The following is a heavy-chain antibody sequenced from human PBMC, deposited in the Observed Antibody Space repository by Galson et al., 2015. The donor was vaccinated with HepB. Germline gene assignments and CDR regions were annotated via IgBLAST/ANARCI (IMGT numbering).Heavy chain of an antibody. D-gene: IGHD5-24*01. CDR2: INAYNCLT. CDR3: ARGGMATIGGPTFDL. J-gene: IGHJ4*02. CDR1: GYIFTRNT. V-gene: IGHV1-18*01. Sequence: SVKVSCKASGYIFTRNTINWVRQAPGQGLEWMGWINAYNCLTTYTQKFQGRVTMTTDTSTSTAYLDLRSLRSDDTAMYYCARGGMATIGGPTFDLWGQGTLVTVSS.